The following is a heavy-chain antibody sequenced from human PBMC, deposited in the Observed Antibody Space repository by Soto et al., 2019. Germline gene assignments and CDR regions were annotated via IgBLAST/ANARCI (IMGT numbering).Heavy chain of an antibody. Sequence: EVRLLESGGGLEQPGGSLRLSCVISGFTFDNYAMSWVRQAPGKGLEWVSAFSGGGGGTYYADSVRGRFIISRDNSKNTVYLQVNGLRTEDTAVYYCAKDVHYDSSGGLDSWGQGTLVTVSS. CDR3: AKDVHYDSSGGLDS. V-gene: IGHV3-23*01. D-gene: IGHD3-22*01. CDR1: GFTFDNYA. CDR2: FSGGGGGT. J-gene: IGHJ4*02.